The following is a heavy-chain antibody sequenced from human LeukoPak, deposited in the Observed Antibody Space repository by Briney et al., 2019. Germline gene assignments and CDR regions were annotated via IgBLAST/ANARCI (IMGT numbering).Heavy chain of an antibody. J-gene: IGHJ4*02. CDR1: GGSISGYY. D-gene: IGHD6-13*01. CDR3: ARAGSSIAAAGTFDY. V-gene: IGHV4-59*01. CDR2: IYYSGST. Sequence: SETLSLTCTVSGGSISGYYWSWIRQPPGKGLEWIGYIYYSGSTNYNPSLKSRVTISVDTSKNQFSLKLSSVTAADTAVYYCARAGSSIAAAGTFDYWGQGTLVTVSS.